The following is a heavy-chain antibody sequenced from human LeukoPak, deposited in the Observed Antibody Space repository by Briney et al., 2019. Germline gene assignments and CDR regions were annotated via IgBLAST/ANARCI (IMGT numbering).Heavy chain of an antibody. CDR1: GFPFSNYG. D-gene: IGHD1-26*01. J-gene: IGHJ4*02. V-gene: IGHV3-48*01. CDR3: ARDWSFALDY. CDR2: SRSSSPSM. Sequence: GGSLRLLCAGSGFPFSNYGINWVRQAPGKGLEWVSYSRSSSPSMYYADSVKGRFTTSRDNAKNSLYLQMNSLRAEDTAVYYCARDWSFALDYWGQGTLVTVSS.